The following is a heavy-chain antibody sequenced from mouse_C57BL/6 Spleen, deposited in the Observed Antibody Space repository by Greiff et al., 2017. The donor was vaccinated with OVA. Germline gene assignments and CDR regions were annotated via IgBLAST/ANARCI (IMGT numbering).Heavy chain of an antibody. CDR3: ARSSYGNYFAY. CDR2: IRNKANGYTT. Sequence: EVQGVESGGGLVQPGGSLSLSCAASGFTFTDYYMSWVRQPPGQALEWLGFIRNKANGYTTEYSASVKGRFTISRDNSQSILYLQMNALRAEDSATYYCARSSYGNYFAYWGQGTLVTVSA. D-gene: IGHD2-1*01. CDR1: GFTFTDYY. V-gene: IGHV7-3*01. J-gene: IGHJ3*01.